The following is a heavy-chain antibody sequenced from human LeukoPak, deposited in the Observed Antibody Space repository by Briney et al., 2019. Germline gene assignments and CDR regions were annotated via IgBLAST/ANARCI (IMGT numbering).Heavy chain of an antibody. J-gene: IGHJ6*02. CDR2: ISSSSSTI. V-gene: IGHV3-48*02. CDR3: ASLIVVVPAAIGPYYYGMDV. CDR1: GFTFSSYS. D-gene: IGHD2-2*02. Sequence: GGSLRLSCAASGFTFSSYSMNWVRQAPGKGLEWVSYISSSSSTIYYADSVKGRFTISRDNAKNSLYLQMNSLRDEDTAVYYCASLIVVVPAAIGPYYYGMDVWGQGTTVTVSS.